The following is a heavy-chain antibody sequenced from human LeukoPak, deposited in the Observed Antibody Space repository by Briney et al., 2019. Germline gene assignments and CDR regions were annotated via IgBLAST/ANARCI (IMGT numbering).Heavy chain of an antibody. Sequence: PGRSLSLSRTASGFTFRDHAMSWVRQAPGKGLEWVGFIRSKTYRGAAEYATSLEGRFTISRDDSKGIAYLQANSLKTEDTAVYYCTSIYDTSAYYHSGIDYWGQGTLVTVSS. CDR3: TSIYDTSAYYHSGIDY. CDR2: IRSKTYRGAA. J-gene: IGHJ4*02. CDR1: GFTFRDHA. V-gene: IGHV3-49*04. D-gene: IGHD3-22*01.